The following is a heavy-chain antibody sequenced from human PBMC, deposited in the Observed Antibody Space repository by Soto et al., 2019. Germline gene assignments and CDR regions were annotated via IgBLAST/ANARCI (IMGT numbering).Heavy chain of an antibody. CDR1: GGTFSSYA. V-gene: IGHV1-69*13. CDR3: ARTWTPGGWFDP. Sequence: SVKVSFKASGGTFSSYAISWVRQAPGQGLEWMGGIIPIFGTANYAQKFQGRVTITADESTSTAYMELSSLRSEDTAVYYCARTWTPGGWFDPWGQGTLVTVSS. CDR2: IIPIFGTA. D-gene: IGHD1-26*01. J-gene: IGHJ5*02.